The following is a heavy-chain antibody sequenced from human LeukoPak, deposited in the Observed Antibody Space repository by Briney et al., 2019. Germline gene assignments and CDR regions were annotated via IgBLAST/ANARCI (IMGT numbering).Heavy chain of an antibody. CDR3: AREGYDILTGYYNWAY. CDR2: IYYGGST. Sequence: TSETLSLTCTVSGGSISSSTYYWGWIRQPPGKGLEWIGSIYYGGSTYYNPSLKSRVTISVDTSKNQFSLKLSSVTAADTAVYYCAREGYDILTGYYNWAYWGQGTLVTVSS. J-gene: IGHJ4*02. D-gene: IGHD3-9*01. V-gene: IGHV4-39*07. CDR1: GGSISSSTYY.